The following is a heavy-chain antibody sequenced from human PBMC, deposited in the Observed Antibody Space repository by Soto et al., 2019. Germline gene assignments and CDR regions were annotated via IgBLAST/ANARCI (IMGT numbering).Heavy chain of an antibody. V-gene: IGHV1-69*12. D-gene: IGHD6-19*01. J-gene: IGHJ6*02. CDR1: GGTFRNYA. CDR2: TNPIFGTA. CDR3: ARDGAVGGTDVFHYGMDV. Sequence: QVQLMQSGAQVKKPESSVKVSCKASGGTFRNYAFSWVRQAPGQGLEWMGGTNPIFGTANYAQQFQGRVTITADEATTTIYVELSSLRSDDTAVYYCARDGAVGGTDVFHYGMDVWGQGTRVTVSS.